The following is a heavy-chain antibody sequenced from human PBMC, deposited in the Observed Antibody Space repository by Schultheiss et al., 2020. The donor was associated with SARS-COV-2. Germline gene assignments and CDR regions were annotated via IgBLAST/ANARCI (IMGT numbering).Heavy chain of an antibody. V-gene: IGHV4-31*03. CDR1: GGSISSGGYY. CDR3: AREPRSHRSLTGGYYYGMDV. D-gene: IGHD2-15*01. Sequence: SETLSLTCTVSGGSISSGGYYWSWIRQHPGKGLEWIGYIYYSGSTYYNPSLKSRVTISVDTSKNQFSLKLSSVTAADTAVYYCAREPRSHRSLTGGYYYGMDVWGQGTTVTVSS. CDR2: IYYSGST. J-gene: IGHJ6*02.